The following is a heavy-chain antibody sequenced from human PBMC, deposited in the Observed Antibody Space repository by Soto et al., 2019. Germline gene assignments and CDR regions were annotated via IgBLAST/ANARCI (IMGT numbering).Heavy chain of an antibody. Sequence: GGSLRLSCAASGFTVSSNYMSWVRQAPGKGLEWVSVIYSGGGTYYADSVKGRFTISRDNSKNTLYLQMNSLRAEDTAVYYCARERPSGITIFGVDGMDVWGQGTTVTVSS. D-gene: IGHD3-3*01. V-gene: IGHV3-53*01. CDR3: ARERPSGITIFGVDGMDV. J-gene: IGHJ6*02. CDR1: GFTVSSNY. CDR2: IYSGGGT.